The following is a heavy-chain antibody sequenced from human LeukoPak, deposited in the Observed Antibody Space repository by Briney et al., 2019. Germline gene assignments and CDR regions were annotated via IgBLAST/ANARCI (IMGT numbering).Heavy chain of an antibody. J-gene: IGHJ4*02. CDR3: ARSEYYGSGSFDY. CDR1: GYTSTSHY. CDR2: INPNSGST. D-gene: IGHD3-10*01. Sequence: ASVKVSCKASGYTSTSHYINWVRQAPGQGLEWMGIINPNSGSTDYAQKFRGRVILTRDTSTSTFYMELSSLRSEDTAVYYCARSEYYGSGSFDYWGQETLVTVSS. V-gene: IGHV1-46*01.